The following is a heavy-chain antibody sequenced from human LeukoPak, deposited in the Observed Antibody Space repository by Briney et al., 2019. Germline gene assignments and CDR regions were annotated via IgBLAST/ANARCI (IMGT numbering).Heavy chain of an antibody. D-gene: IGHD3-22*01. J-gene: IGHJ5*02. CDR3: AILQRGYYYDSSGYYYTNWFDP. CDR2: IYYSGST. CDR1: GGSISSYY. V-gene: IGHV4-59*01. Sequence: SETLSLTCTVSGGSISSYYWSWIRQPPGKGLEWIGYIYYSGSTNYNPSLKSRVTISVDTSKNQFSLKLSSVTAADTAVYYCAILQRGYYYDSSGYYYTNWFDPWGQGTLVTVSS.